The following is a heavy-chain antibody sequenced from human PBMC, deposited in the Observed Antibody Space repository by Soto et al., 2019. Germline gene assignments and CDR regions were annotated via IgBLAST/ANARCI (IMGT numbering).Heavy chain of an antibody. CDR3: ARHVLNGYDSLNAFDI. D-gene: IGHD3-22*01. J-gene: IGHJ3*02. CDR1: GDSISRSSYS. CDR2: IYYSGTT. Sequence: SETLSLTCTVSGDSISRSSYSWTWIRQPPGKGLEWIGYIYYSGTTYYTPSLKSRVTMSVDKSKNQFPLNLSSVTATDTAVYYCARHVLNGYDSLNAFDIWGQGKMVPVS. V-gene: IGHV4-39*01.